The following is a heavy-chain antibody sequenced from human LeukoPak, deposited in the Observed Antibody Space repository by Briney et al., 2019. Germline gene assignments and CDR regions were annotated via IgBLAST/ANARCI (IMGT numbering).Heavy chain of an antibody. CDR2: ISYDGSNK. V-gene: IGHV3-30-3*01. CDR3: ARFILDY. J-gene: IGHJ4*02. CDR1: GFTFSSYA. Sequence: GGSLRLSCAASGFTFSSYAMHWVRQAPGKGLEWAAVISYDGSNKYYADSVMGRFTISRDNSKNTLYLQMNSLRAEDTAVYYCARFILDYWGQGTLVTVSS.